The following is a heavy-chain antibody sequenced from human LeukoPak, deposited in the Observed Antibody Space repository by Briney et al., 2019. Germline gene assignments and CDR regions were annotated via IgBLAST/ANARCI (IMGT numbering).Heavy chain of an antibody. J-gene: IGHJ4*02. CDR1: GFTFSSYA. CDR2: ISRDGSST. V-gene: IGHV3-74*01. CDR3: TRFATGTLF. Sequence: GGSLRLSCAASGFTFSSYAMSWVRQAPGKGLVWVSRISRDGSSTSYADSVKGRFTISRDNAKNTLYLQMNSLRAEDTAVYHCTRFATGTLFWGQGTLVTVSS. D-gene: IGHD6-13*01.